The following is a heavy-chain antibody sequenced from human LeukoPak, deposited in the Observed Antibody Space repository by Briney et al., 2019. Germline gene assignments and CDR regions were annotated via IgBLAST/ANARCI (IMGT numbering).Heavy chain of an antibody. CDR3: ARAGTTVTLGIDYFDY. CDR2: INPSGGST. Sequence: SVKVSCKASGYTFTSYYMHWVRQAPGQGLEWMGIINPSGGSTSYAQKFQGRVTMTRDTSTSTVYMELSSLRSEDTAVYYCARAGTTVTLGIDYFDYWGQGTLVTVSS. D-gene: IGHD4-17*01. CDR1: GYTFTSYY. J-gene: IGHJ4*02. V-gene: IGHV1-46*01.